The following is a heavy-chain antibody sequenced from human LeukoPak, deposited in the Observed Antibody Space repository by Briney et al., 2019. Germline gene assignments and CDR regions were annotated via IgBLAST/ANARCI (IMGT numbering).Heavy chain of an antibody. CDR1: GGSISSSSYY. Sequence: SETLSLTCTVSGGSISSSSYYWGWIRQPPGKGLEWIGSIYYSGSTYYNPSLKSRDPISVDTSKNQFSLKLSSVTAADTAVYYCARLRGNDNDYPDYWGQGTLVTVSS. CDR3: ARLRGNDNDYPDY. D-gene: IGHD4-11*01. V-gene: IGHV4-39*01. CDR2: IYYSGST. J-gene: IGHJ4*02.